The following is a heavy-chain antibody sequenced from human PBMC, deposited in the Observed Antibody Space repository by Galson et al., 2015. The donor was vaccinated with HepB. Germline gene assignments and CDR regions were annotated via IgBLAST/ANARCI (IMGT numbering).Heavy chain of an antibody. CDR2: IYHSGST. V-gene: IGHV4-30-2*01. CDR3: ASFYGSNRGAFDI. CDR1: GGSISSGGYS. D-gene: IGHD2/OR15-2a*01. J-gene: IGHJ3*02. Sequence: TLSLTCAVSGGSISSGGYSWSWIRQPPGKGLEWIGYIYHSGSTYYNPSLKSRVTISVDRSKNQFSLKLSSVTAADTAVYYCASFYGSNRGAFDIWGQGTMVTVSS.